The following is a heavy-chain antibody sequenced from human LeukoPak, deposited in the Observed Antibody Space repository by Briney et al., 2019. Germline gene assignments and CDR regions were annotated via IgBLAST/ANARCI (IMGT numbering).Heavy chain of an antibody. J-gene: IGHJ4*02. V-gene: IGHV4-59*01. CDR1: GGSINSYY. Sequence: KTSETLSLTCTVSGGSINSYYWSWIRQPPGKGLEWIGYIYYSGSTNYNPSLKSRVTISVDTSKNQFSLKLSSVTAADTAVYYCARAARGGDYAFDYWGQGTLVTVSS. CDR2: IYYSGST. CDR3: ARAARGGDYAFDY. D-gene: IGHD4-17*01.